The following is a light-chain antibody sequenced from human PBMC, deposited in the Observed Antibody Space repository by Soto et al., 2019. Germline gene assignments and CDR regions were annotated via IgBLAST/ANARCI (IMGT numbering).Light chain of an antibody. V-gene: IGLV1-40*01. J-gene: IGLJ2*01. CDR2: GNS. Sequence: QTVVTQPPSVSGAPGQRVTISCTGSNSNIGAGYNVHWYQHLPGTAPKLLIYGNSNRPSGVPDRFSGSKSGTSASLAITGLQAEDEADYYCQSYDTSLSGYVVFGGGTQLTVL. CDR3: QSYDTSLSGYVV. CDR1: NSNIGAGYN.